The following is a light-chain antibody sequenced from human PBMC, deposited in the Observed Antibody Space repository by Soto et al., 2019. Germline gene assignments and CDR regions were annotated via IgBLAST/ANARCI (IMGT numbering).Light chain of an antibody. CDR2: DVF. V-gene: IGLV2-11*01. CDR3: CSYAGSYNIDL. CDR1: SIDVGYYNY. Sequence: QSVLTQPRSVSGSPGQPVTISCTGTSIDVGYYNYVSWYQRHPGKATKLMIYDVFKRPSGVPDRFSGSKSGNTASLTISGIQAEDDGDYYCCSYAGSYNIDLFGTGTKVTVL. J-gene: IGLJ1*01.